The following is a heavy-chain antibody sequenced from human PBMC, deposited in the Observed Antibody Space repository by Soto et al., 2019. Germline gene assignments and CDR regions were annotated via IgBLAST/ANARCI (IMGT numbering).Heavy chain of an antibody. CDR1: GFIFSKYG. CDR2: ISDDGRNK. CDR3: AKDPAGASWYFDL. V-gene: IGHV3-30*18. J-gene: IGHJ2*01. Sequence: GGSLRLSCAASGFIFSKYGMHWVRQAPGKGLEWVALISDDGRNKFSVDSVKGRFTISRDNSKNRLYLQMNNLRVEDTAVYYCAKDPAGASWYFDLWGRGTLVTVS. D-gene: IGHD6-13*01.